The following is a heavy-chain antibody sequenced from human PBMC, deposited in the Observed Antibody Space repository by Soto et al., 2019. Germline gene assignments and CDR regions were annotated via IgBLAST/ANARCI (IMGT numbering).Heavy chain of an antibody. CDR1: GFTFSRSA. J-gene: IGHJ4*02. Sequence: EVQLVESGGGLVQPGGSLSLSCAASGFTFSRSAMHWVRQAPGKGLEHVSAISSNGGSTYDANSVKGRFTISRDNSKNTLYLQMGSLRAEDMAVYYCARAIAGYYGSGSYSFDYWGQGTLVTVSS. D-gene: IGHD3-10*01. CDR2: ISSNGGST. CDR3: ARAIAGYYGSGSYSFDY. V-gene: IGHV3-64*01.